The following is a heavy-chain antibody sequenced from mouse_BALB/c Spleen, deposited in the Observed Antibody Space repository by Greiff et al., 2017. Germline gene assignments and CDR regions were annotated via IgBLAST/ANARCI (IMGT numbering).Heavy chain of an antibody. J-gene: IGHJ4*01. D-gene: IGHD2-4*01. CDR1: GFSLTSYG. Sequence: QVQLKESGPGLVQPSQSLSITCTVSGFSLTSYGVHWVRQSPGKGLEWLGVIWSGGSTDYNAAFISRLSISKDNSKSQVFFKMNSLQANDTAIYYCARSPYDYDGYYAMDYWGQGTSVTVSS. CDR3: ARSPYDYDGYYAMDY. V-gene: IGHV2-2*02. CDR2: IWSGGST.